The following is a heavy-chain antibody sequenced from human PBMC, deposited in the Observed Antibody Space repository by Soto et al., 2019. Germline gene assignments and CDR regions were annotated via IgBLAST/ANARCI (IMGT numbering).Heavy chain of an antibody. CDR2: IDPSDSYT. J-gene: IGHJ4*02. D-gene: IGHD2-21*02. CDR3: ARAYCDGDCSLADY. V-gene: IGHV5-10-1*01. Sequence: PGESLKISYKTSGFTFTNYWITWVRQMPEKGLEWVGRIDPSDSYTNYGPSFQGHVSISTDKSISTAYLQWSSLQASDTAVYYCARAYCDGDCSLADYWGQGTLVTVSS. CDR1: GFTFTNYW.